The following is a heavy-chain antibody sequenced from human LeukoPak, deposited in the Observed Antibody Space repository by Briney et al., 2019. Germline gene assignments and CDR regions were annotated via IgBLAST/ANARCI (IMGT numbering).Heavy chain of an antibody. D-gene: IGHD1-1*01. CDR2: ISSSSSTI. CDR3: VRIGWLEGLTNWFDP. V-gene: IGHV3-48*04. Sequence: GGSLRLSCAASGFTFSSYSMNWVRQAPGKGLEWVSYISSSSSTIYYADSVKGRFTISRDNAKNSLYLQMNSLRAEDTAVYYCVRIGWLEGLTNWFDPWGQGTLVTVSS. CDR1: GFTFSSYS. J-gene: IGHJ5*02.